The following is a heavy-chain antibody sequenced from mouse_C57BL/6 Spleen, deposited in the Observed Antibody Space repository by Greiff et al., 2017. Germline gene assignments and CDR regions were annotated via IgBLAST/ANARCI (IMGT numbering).Heavy chain of an antibody. V-gene: IGHV1-64*01. J-gene: IGHJ2*01. CDR1: GYTFTSYW. D-gene: IGHD1-1*01. CDR3: ARCSGSSSRDFDY. Sequence: VQLQQPGAELVKPGASVKLSCKASGYTFTSYWMHWVKQRPGQGLEWIGMIHPNSGSTNYNEKFKSKATLTVDKSSSTAYMQLSSLTSEDSAVYYCARCSGSSSRDFDYWGQGTTLTVSS. CDR2: IHPNSGST.